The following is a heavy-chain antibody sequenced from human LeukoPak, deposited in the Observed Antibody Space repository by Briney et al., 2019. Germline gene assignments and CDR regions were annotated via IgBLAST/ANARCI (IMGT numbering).Heavy chain of an antibody. J-gene: IGHJ4*02. Sequence: ASVKVSCKASGGTFSSYAISWVRQAPGQGLEWMGGIIPIFGIANYAQKFQGRVTITADESTSTAYTELSSLRSEDTAVYYCARGRPAGTDYWGQGTLVTVSS. CDR1: GGTFSSYA. CDR2: IIPIFGIA. D-gene: IGHD6-19*01. V-gene: IGHV1-69*01. CDR3: ARGRPAGTDY.